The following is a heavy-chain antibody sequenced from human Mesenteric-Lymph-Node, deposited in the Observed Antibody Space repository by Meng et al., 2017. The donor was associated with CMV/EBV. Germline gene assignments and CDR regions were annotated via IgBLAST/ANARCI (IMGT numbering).Heavy chain of an antibody. CDR3: ARDPNLKDRGWLDP. V-gene: IGHV3-21*01. CDR2: ISSSSSYI. Sequence: SGFNFSSYSMNWVRQAPGKGLEWVSSISSSSSYIYYADSVKGRFTISRDNAKNSLYLQMNSLRVEDTGVYYCARDPNLKDRGWLDPWGQGTLVTVSS. D-gene: IGHD3-16*01. CDR1: GFNFSSYS. J-gene: IGHJ5*02.